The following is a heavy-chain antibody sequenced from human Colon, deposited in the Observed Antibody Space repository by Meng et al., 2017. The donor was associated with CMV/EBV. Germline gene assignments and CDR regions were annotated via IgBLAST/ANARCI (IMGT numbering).Heavy chain of an antibody. CDR2: IYYSGST. CDR3: ARDDSSTWHRNFDL. Sequence: SETLSLTCMVSGGPVSDSRYYWSWIRQAPGRRLEWIGYIYYSGSTNYNPSLKSRVTVSLDKTKNQVSLRLTSVTAADTAVYYCARDDSSTWHRNFDLWGQGMLVTVSS. D-gene: IGHD6-13*01. CDR1: GGPVSDSRYY. J-gene: IGHJ4*02. V-gene: IGHV4-61*01.